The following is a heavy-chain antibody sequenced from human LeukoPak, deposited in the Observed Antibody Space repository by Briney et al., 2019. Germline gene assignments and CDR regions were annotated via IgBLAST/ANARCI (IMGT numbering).Heavy chain of an antibody. CDR1: GFSFSSYG. J-gene: IGHJ4*02. CDR2: IRHDGNKK. CDR3: VKDNPLDY. V-gene: IGHV3-30*02. Sequence: GGSLRLSCAASGFSFSSYGMHWVRQASGKGLEWVAFIRHDGNKKLYADSVKGRFTISRDNSKNTLYLYVNSLRPDDSAVYYCVKDNPLDYWGQGTLVIVSS.